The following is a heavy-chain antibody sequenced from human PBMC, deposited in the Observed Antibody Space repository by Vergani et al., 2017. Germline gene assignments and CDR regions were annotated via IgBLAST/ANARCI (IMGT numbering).Heavy chain of an antibody. D-gene: IGHD1-1*01. CDR2: IRNKANDYTT. CDR3: VRVKGSNWNDHLYDI. J-gene: IGHJ3*02. Sequence: EVQLVESVGVVVQPGGSLRLSCAASGFTFDDYTMHWVRQAPGKGLEWVGRIRNKANDYTTQYAASVKGRFTISRDDSKSYLYLQMNSLQTEDTALYYCVRVKGSNWNDHLYDIWGQGTLVTVSS. CDR1: GFTFDDYT. V-gene: IGHV3-72*01.